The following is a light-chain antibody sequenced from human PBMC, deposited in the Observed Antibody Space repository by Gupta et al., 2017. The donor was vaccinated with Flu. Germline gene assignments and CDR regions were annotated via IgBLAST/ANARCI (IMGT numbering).Light chain of an antibody. J-gene: IGKJ3*01. CDR2: RAS. Sequence: SSLSASVGDRVTITCRASHSISNYLNWYQKKPGKAPKLLIYRASSLQSGVPSRFSGSGSGTDFTLTISSLQPEDRATYFCLQSYSTPPLTFGPGSKVDIK. V-gene: IGKV1-39*01. CDR1: HSISNY. CDR3: LQSYSTPPLT.